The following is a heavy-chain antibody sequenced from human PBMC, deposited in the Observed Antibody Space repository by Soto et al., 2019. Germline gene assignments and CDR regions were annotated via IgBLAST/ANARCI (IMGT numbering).Heavy chain of an antibody. Sequence: AVGSLRLSCAASGYTFLNYAMYWVRQAPGKGLEWVSGSGYGGGATYYADFVKGRFTISRDSSKNTLYLQMNSLRVEDTAIYYCAKTTGYSTGGADYWGQGTLVTVSS. D-gene: IGHD6-19*01. CDR1: GYTFLNYA. J-gene: IGHJ4*02. V-gene: IGHV3-23*01. CDR2: SGYGGGAT. CDR3: AKTTGYSTGGADY.